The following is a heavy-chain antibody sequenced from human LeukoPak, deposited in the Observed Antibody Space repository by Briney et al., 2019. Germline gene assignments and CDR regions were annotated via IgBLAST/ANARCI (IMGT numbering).Heavy chain of an antibody. Sequence: GGSLRLSCAASGFTFSDYYVSWIRQAPGKGLEWVSYISNSGSTIYYADSVKGRFTISRDNAKNSLYLQMNSLRAEDTAVYHCAREDTAMVTVKNWGQGTLVTVSS. CDR1: GFTFSDYY. D-gene: IGHD5-18*01. V-gene: IGHV3-11*01. CDR2: ISNSGSTI. CDR3: AREDTAMVTVKN. J-gene: IGHJ4*02.